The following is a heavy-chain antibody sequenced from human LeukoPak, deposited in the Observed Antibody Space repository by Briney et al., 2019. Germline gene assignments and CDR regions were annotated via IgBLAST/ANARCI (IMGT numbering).Heavy chain of an antibody. D-gene: IGHD1-26*01. CDR3: ARASGPIKKNRFDQ. V-gene: IGHV3-30*12. CDR1: GFTFSTYG. Sequence: GGSLRLSCATSGFTFSTYGMEWVRQAPGKGLEWVAIIFSDGIRKYYADSVKGRFTISRDISRSTLYLEMNSLSAEDTAVYYCARASGPIKKNRFDQWGQGALVTVSS. J-gene: IGHJ4*02. CDR2: IFSDGIRK.